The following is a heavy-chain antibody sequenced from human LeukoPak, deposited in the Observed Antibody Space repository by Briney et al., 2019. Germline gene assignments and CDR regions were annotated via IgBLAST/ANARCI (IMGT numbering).Heavy chain of an antibody. CDR1: GFTFSSYA. D-gene: IGHD2-2*01. Sequence: PGGSLPLTFAASGFTFSSYAMSWVRQAPGKGLEWVSTISDSGTFTYYVDSLKGRFTLSRDNSKNTLDLQMNSLRAEDTAVYYCAKDLAPAGMYYFDDRGPVTLVTVSS. CDR3: AKDLAPAGMYYFDD. CDR2: ISDSGTFT. V-gene: IGHV3-23*01. J-gene: IGHJ4*02.